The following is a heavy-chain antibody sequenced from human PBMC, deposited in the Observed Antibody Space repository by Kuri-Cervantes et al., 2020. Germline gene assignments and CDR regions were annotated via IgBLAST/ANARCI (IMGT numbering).Heavy chain of an antibody. CDR2: IYHSGST. CDR1: GGSFSGYY. J-gene: IGHJ3*02. D-gene: IGHD2-2*01. Sequence: ESLKISCAVYGGSFSGYYWSWIRQPPGKGLEWIGEIYHSGSTNYNPSLKSRVTISVDKSKNQFSLKLSSVTAADTAVYYCARDSNIVVVPAAIGPGAFDIWGQGTMVTVSS. CDR3: ARDSNIVVVPAAIGPGAFDI. V-gene: IGHV4-34*01.